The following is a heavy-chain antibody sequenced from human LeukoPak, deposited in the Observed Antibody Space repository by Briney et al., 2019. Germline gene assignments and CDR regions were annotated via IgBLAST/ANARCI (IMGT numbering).Heavy chain of an antibody. J-gene: IGHJ6*02. D-gene: IGHD2-2*01. V-gene: IGHV1-46*01. Sequence: ASVKVSCKASGYTFTSYYMHWVRQAPGQGLEWMGIINPSGGSTSYAQKFQGRVTMTRDTSTSTVYMELSSLRSEDTAVYYCARERTCSSTSCYYYYGMDVWGQGTTVTVPS. CDR1: GYTFTSYY. CDR2: INPSGGST. CDR3: ARERTCSSTSCYYYYGMDV.